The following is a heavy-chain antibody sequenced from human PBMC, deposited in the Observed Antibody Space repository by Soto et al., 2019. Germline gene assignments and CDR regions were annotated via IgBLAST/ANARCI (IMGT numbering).Heavy chain of an antibody. CDR1: GFTFSSYA. D-gene: IGHD5-12*01. V-gene: IGHV3-23*01. J-gene: IGHJ4*02. CDR3: ANHMVPYSGYDPMMTYYFDY. Sequence: GGSLRLSCAASGFTFSSYAVSWVRQAPGKGLEWVSAISGSGGSTYYADSVKGRFTISRDNSKNTLYLQMNSLRAEDTAVYYCANHMVPYSGYDPMMTYYFDYWGQGTLVTVSS. CDR2: ISGSGGST.